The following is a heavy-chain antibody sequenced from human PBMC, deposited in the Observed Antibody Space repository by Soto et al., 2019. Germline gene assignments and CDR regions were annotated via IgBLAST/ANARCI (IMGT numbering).Heavy chain of an antibody. D-gene: IGHD3-9*01. Sequence: PSETLSLTCTDSGAPVSGYFWSWIRQPPGKGLEWVAYIHDGGETSYNPSLNSRVTISIDTSKNQFSLKLSSVTAADTAVYYCARSYDTFTGYYRYWGQGTLVTVSS. CDR2: IHDGGET. CDR1: GAPVSGYF. V-gene: IGHV4-59*08. J-gene: IGHJ4*02. CDR3: ARSYDTFTGYYRY.